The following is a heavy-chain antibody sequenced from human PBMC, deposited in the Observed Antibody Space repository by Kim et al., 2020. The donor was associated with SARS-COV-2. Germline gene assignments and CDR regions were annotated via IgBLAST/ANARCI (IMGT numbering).Heavy chain of an antibody. V-gene: IGHV1-69*13. J-gene: IGHJ4*02. D-gene: IGHD4-17*01. CDR2: IIPIFGTA. Sequence: SVKVSCKASGGTFSSYAISWVRQAPGQGLEWMGGIIPIFGTANYAQKFQGRVTITADESTSTAYMELSSLRSEDTAVYYCARHRDYGDYQFDYWGQGTLVTVSS. CDR1: GGTFSSYA. CDR3: ARHRDYGDYQFDY.